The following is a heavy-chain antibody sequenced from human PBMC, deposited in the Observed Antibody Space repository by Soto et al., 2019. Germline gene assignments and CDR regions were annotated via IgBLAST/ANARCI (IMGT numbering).Heavy chain of an antibody. D-gene: IGHD3-9*01. V-gene: IGHV3-11*05. CDR1: GFPFSDYY. Sequence: QVQLVESGGDLVKPGGSLRLSCAASGFPFSDYYMSGIRQPPGKGLEWVSSISSSSSDTNYAQSVKGRFTISRDNAKNSLYLQMNSLRAEDTAVYYCARRGTTGYYKYWGQGTLVTVSA. CDR3: ARRGTTGYYKY. CDR2: ISSSSSDT. J-gene: IGHJ4*02.